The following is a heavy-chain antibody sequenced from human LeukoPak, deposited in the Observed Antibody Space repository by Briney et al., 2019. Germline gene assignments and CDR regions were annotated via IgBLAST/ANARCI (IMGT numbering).Heavy chain of an antibody. CDR1: GYTFTSYG. Sequence: ASVKVSCKTSGYTFTSYGLSWVRLAPGQGLEWMGWISGYNGNTNYAQKFQGRVTMTTDTSTNTAYMELRSLRSDDTAVYYCARDLHTAVHGDWGQGTLVTVSS. J-gene: IGHJ4*02. CDR2: ISGYNGNT. CDR3: ARDLHTAVHGD. D-gene: IGHD2-8*01. V-gene: IGHV1-18*01.